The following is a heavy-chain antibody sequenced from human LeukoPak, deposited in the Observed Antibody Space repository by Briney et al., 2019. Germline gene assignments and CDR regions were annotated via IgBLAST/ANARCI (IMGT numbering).Heavy chain of an antibody. CDR3: ASRATVTSYNWFDP. J-gene: IGHJ5*02. Sequence: GESLKISCKGSGYSFTSNWITWVRQMPGKGLEWMGRIDPSDSYTNYSPSFQGHVAISADKSTSTAYLQWSSLKASDTAMYYCASRATVTSYNWFDPWGQGTLVTVSS. CDR1: GYSFTSNW. D-gene: IGHD4-17*01. V-gene: IGHV5-10-1*01. CDR2: IDPSDSYT.